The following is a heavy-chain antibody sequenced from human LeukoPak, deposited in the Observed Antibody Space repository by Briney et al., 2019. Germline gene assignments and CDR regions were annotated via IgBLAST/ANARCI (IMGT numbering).Heavy chain of an antibody. J-gene: IGHJ4*02. CDR1: GLTFSSYA. D-gene: IGHD3-3*01. CDR2: ISYDGSNK. CDR3: AKEEGGDFWSGLFIDF. Sequence: GRSLRLSCAASGLTFSSYAMHWVRQAPGKGLEWVAVISYDGSNKYYADSVKGRFTISRDNSKNTLYLQMDSLRAEDTAVYYCAKEEGGDFWSGLFIDFWGQGTLVTVSS. V-gene: IGHV3-30-3*01.